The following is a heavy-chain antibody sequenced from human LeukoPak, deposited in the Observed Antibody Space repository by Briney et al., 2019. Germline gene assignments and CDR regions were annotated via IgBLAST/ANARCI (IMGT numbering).Heavy chain of an antibody. CDR1: GFTFSSHG. CDR3: AKDLTGQYFDWLLIDYFDY. Sequence: GGTLRLSCAASGFTFSSHGMNWVRQAPGKGLEWVSGISPSGGITYYTDSVKGRFTISRDNSKNTVSLQMNSLRGEDTAVYYCAKDLTGQYFDWLLIDYFDYWGQGTLVTVSS. J-gene: IGHJ4*02. CDR2: ISPSGGIT. V-gene: IGHV3-23*01. D-gene: IGHD3-9*01.